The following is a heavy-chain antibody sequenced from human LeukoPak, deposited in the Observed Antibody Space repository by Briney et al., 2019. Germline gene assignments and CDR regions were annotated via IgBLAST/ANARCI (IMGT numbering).Heavy chain of an antibody. Sequence: SVKVSCKASGGTFSSYTISWVRQAPGQGLEWMGKIIPILGIANYAQKFQGRVTITADKSTSTAYMELSSLRSEDTAVYYCARERCSSTSCYRPYYYMDVWGKGTTVTVSS. V-gene: IGHV1-69*04. J-gene: IGHJ6*03. CDR3: ARERCSSTSCYRPYYYMDV. D-gene: IGHD2-2*02. CDR1: GGTFSSYT. CDR2: IIPILGIA.